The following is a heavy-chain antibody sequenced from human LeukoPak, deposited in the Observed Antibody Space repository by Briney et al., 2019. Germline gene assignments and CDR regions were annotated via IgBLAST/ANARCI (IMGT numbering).Heavy chain of an antibody. CDR3: ARVNAEMSEISYGYSYYFDY. V-gene: IGHV4-59*01. J-gene: IGHJ4*02. CDR2: IYYSGST. Sequence: SETLSLTRTVSVGSISSYYWSWLRQPPGKGLEWIGYIYYSGSTNYNPSLKSRVTISVDTSKNQFSLKLSSVTAADTAVYYCARVNAEMSEISYGYSYYFDYWGQGTLVTVSS. D-gene: IGHD5-18*01. CDR1: VGSISSYY.